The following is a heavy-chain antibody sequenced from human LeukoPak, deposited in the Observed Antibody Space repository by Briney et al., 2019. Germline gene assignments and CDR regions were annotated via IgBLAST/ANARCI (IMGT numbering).Heavy chain of an antibody. CDR3: AELGITMIGGV. Sequence: GGSLRLSCGASGFTFSRYEMNGVRQAPGKGLVWLSYISSSGSTIYYAPSVKGRFTISRDNATNSPYLQMNSLRAEDTAVYYCAELGITMIGGVWGKGTTVTISS. CDR2: ISSSGSTI. D-gene: IGHD3-10*02. V-gene: IGHV3-48*03. CDR1: GFTFSRYE. J-gene: IGHJ6*04.